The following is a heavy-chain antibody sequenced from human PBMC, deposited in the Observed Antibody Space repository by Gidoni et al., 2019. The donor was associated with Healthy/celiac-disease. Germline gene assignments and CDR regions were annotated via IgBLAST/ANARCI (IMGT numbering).Heavy chain of an antibody. J-gene: IGHJ1*01. CDR3: ARHEVYGSSWYAEYFQH. CDR1: GYSFTSYW. V-gene: IGHV5-51*01. Sequence: EVQLVKSGAEVQKRGASLKISCTGSGYSFTSYWNGWVRQMLGNGLEWMGIIYPGDSDTRYSPSFQGQVTISSDKSISTAYLQWSSLKASDTAMYYCARHEVYGSSWYAEYFQHWGQGTLVTVSS. D-gene: IGHD6-13*01. CDR2: IYPGDSDT.